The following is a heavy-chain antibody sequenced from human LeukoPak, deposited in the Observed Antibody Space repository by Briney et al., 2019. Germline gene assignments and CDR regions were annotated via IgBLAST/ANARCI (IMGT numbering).Heavy chain of an antibody. CDR3: ARGVSSGWYGY. V-gene: IGHV4-34*01. CDR1: GGSFSGYY. D-gene: IGHD6-19*01. Sequence: PSETLSLTCAVYGGSFSGYYWSWIRQPPGKGLEWIGEINHSGSTNYNPSLKSRVTISVDTSKNQFSLKLSSVTAADTAGYYCARGVSSGWYGYWGQRTLVTVSS. CDR2: INHSGST. J-gene: IGHJ4*02.